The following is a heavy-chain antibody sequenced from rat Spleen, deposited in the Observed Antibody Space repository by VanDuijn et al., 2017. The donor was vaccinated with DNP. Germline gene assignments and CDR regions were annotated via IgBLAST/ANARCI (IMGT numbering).Heavy chain of an antibody. J-gene: IGHJ1*01. CDR2: IFYDETRT. Sequence: EVQLVESGGDLVQPGRSLKLSCLVSGFTFSDYHMAWVRQAPKKGLEWVATIFYDETRTYYRDSVKGRFTISRDNAKSILYLQMDSLRSEDTATYYCARGSGTYYWYFDFWGPGTMVTVSS. CDR1: GFTFSDYH. D-gene: IGHD4-4*01. V-gene: IGHV5S10*01. CDR3: ARGSGTYYWYFDF.